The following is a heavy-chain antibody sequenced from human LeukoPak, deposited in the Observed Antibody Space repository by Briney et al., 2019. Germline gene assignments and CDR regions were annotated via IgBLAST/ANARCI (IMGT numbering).Heavy chain of an antibody. J-gene: IGHJ6*03. CDR1: GYSISSGYY. Sequence: SETLSLTCTVSGYSISSGYYWGWIRQPPGKGLEWIGNIYHSGSTNYNPSLKSRVTISVDTSKNQFSLKLSSVTAADTAVYYCARGTGGGAYYYYYYMDVWGKGTTVTVSS. V-gene: IGHV4-38-2*02. CDR3: ARGTGGGAYYYYYYMDV. CDR2: IYHSGST.